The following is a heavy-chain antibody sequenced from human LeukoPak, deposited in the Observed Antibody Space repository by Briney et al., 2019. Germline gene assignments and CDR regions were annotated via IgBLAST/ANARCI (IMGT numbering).Heavy chain of an antibody. V-gene: IGHV3-23*01. CDR1: GFTFSSYA. CDR3: AISPRYGSGWYAEYFQH. J-gene: IGHJ1*01. CDR2: ISGSGGST. Sequence: PGGSLRLSCAASGFTFSSYAMSWVRQAPGKGLEWVSAISGSGGSTYYADSVKGRFTISRDNSKNTLYLQMNSLRAEDTAVYYCAISPRYGSGWYAEYFQHWGQGTLVTVSS. D-gene: IGHD6-19*01.